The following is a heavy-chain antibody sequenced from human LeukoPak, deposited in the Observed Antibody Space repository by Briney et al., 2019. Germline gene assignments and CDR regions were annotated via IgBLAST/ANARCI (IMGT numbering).Heavy chain of an antibody. D-gene: IGHD3-16*02. J-gene: IGHJ4*02. V-gene: IGHV4-34*01. CDR3: ARPFMYYDYVWETYRYKYYFDY. CDR2: INHSGST. CDR1: GGSFSGYY. Sequence: SETLSLTCAVYGGSFSGYYWSWIRQPPGKGLEWIGEINHSGSTNYNPSLKSRVTISVDTSKNQFSLKLSSVTAADTAVYYCARPFMYYDYVWETYRYKYYFDYWGQGTLVTVSS.